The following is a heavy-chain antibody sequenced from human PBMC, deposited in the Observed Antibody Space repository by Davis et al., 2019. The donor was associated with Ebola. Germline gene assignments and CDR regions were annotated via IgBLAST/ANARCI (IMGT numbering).Heavy chain of an antibody. CDR1: GHTFSTYS. CDR3: ARAPRRTEDLVHAMDV. V-gene: IGHV3-21*01. J-gene: IGHJ6*02. CDR2: ISSDSRYI. Sequence: GESLKISCAASGHTFSTYSMNWVRQAPGKGLEWVSSISSDSRYIYYADSVKGRFTISRDNAKNSLYLQMNSLRAEDTAVYYCARAPRRTEDLVHAMDVWGQGTTVTVSS. D-gene: IGHD3/OR15-3a*01.